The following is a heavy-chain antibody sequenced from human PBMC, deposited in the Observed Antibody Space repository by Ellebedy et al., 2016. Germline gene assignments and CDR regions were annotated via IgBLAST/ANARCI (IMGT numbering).Heavy chain of an antibody. CDR2: ISSSSSYI. V-gene: IGHV3-21*04. J-gene: IGHJ4*02. CDR3: AKDLSFVFYYFDY. D-gene: IGHD3-10*01. CDR1: GFTFSSYS. Sequence: GESLKISXAASGFTFSSYSMNWVRQAPGKGLEWVSSISSSSSYIYYADSVKGRFTISRDNAKNSLYLQMNSLRAEDTALYYCAKDLSFVFYYFDYWGQGTLVTVSS.